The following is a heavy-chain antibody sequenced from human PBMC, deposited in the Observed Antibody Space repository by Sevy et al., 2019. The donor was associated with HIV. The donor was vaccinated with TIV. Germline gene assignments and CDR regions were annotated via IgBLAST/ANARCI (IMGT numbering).Heavy chain of an antibody. CDR1: GIKFTSYT. CDR2: IDSSGGKT. Sequence: GGSPRLSCATSGIKFTSYTMTWVRQAPGKGPEWVSSIDSSGGKTYYADSVKGRFTISRDNSKNTLYLQMQDLTVEDTAVYYCVKTWFDPWGQGTLVTVSS. V-gene: IGHV3-23*01. J-gene: IGHJ5*02. CDR3: VKTWFDP.